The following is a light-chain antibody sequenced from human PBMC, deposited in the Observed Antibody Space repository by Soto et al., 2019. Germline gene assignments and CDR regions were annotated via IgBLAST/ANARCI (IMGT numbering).Light chain of an antibody. CDR3: QQYDAWPLT. J-gene: IGKJ4*01. Sequence: DTMLTQSPGTLSLSPGERATLSCRASQSVSSSYLGWYQQKPGQAPRLLIYGASTRATGIPDRFSGSGSGTEFTLTINSLQSEDFAVYYCQQYDAWPLTFGGGTNVDIK. CDR2: GAS. V-gene: IGKV3-20*01. CDR1: QSVSSSY.